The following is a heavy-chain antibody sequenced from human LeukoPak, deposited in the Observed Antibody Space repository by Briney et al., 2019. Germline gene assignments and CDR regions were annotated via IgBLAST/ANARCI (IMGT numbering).Heavy chain of an antibody. V-gene: IGHV3-30*04. Sequence: GRSLRLSCAASGFTFSSYAMHWVRQAPGKGLAGVAVISYDGSNKYYADSVKGRFTISRDNSKNTLYLQMNSLRAEDTAVYYCATYYDILTGYFPNNDYWGQGTLVTVSS. CDR2: ISYDGSNK. D-gene: IGHD3-9*01. CDR1: GFTFSSYA. J-gene: IGHJ4*02. CDR3: ATYYDILTGYFPNNDY.